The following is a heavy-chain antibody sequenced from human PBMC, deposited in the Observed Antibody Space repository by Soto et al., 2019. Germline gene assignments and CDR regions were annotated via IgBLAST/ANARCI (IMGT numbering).Heavy chain of an antibody. CDR1: GYTFNTYY. J-gene: IGHJ4*02. CDR2: ISTYNGNT. V-gene: IGHV1-18*01. Sequence: AAVKFSFKTSGYTFNTYYISWLRQAPGQGLDCIGWISTYNGNTNYVPKFQGRITMTTDTSTSTAYRELRSLRSDDTALYFCARDTSNYFDFWGQGTPVTVSS. CDR3: ARDTSNYFDF. D-gene: IGHD2-2*01.